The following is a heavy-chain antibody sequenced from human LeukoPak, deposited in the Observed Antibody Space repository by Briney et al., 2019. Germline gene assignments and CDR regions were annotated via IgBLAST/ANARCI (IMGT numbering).Heavy chain of an antibody. CDR1: GGTFSSYA. CDR3: ARDLTREGYCSSTSCQVPWFDP. Sequence: SVKVSCKASGGTFSSYAISWVRQAPGQGLEWMGGLIPIFGTANYAQKFQGRVTITADESTSTAYMELSSLRSEDTAVYYCARDLTREGYCSSTSCQVPWFDPWGQGTLVTVSS. V-gene: IGHV1-69*01. CDR2: LIPIFGTA. D-gene: IGHD2-2*01. J-gene: IGHJ5*02.